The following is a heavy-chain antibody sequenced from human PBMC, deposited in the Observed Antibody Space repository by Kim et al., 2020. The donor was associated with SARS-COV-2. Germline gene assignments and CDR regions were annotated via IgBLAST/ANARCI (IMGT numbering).Heavy chain of an antibody. Sequence: ESVKSRITLNPDTSKTQFSLQLNSVTPEDTAVYYCATDTLLSSGWYSFDYWGQGTLVTVSS. J-gene: IGHJ4*02. D-gene: IGHD6-19*01. V-gene: IGHV6-1*01. CDR3: ATDTLLSSGWYSFDY.